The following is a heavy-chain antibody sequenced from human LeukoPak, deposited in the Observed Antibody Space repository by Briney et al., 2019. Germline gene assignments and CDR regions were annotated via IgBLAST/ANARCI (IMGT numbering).Heavy chain of an antibody. V-gene: IGHV3-66*04. Sequence: TGGSLRLSCAASGFTFSSNYMSWVRQAPGKGLEWVSVIYSGGSTYYADSVKGRFTISRDNSKNTLYLQMNSLRAEDTAVYYCARQLWFGEYPDDYWGQGTLVTVSS. D-gene: IGHD3-10*01. CDR1: GFTFSSNY. CDR3: ARQLWFGEYPDDY. J-gene: IGHJ4*02. CDR2: IYSGGST.